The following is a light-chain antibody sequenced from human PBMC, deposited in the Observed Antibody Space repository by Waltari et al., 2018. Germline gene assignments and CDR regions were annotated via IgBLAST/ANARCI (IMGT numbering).Light chain of an antibody. CDR1: QGISSY. J-gene: IGKJ5*01. CDR2: AAS. CDR3: QQLNSYPIT. V-gene: IGKV1-9*01. Sequence: SFLSASVGDRVTITCRASQGISSYLAWYQQKPGEAPKLLIYAASTLQSGVPSRFSGSGSGTVFTLTISSLQPEDFATYYCQQLNSYPITFGQGTRLEIK.